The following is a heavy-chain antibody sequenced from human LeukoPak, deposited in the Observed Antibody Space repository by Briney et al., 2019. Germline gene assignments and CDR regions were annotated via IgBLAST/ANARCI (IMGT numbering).Heavy chain of an antibody. CDR1: GFTFSSYW. CDR3: ARVRWLPDYYYYGMDV. Sequence: GGSLRLSCAASGFTFSSYWMSWVRQAPGKGLEWVANIKQDGSEKYYVDSVKGRFTISRDDAKNSLYLQMNSLRAEDTAVYYCARVRWLPDYYYYGMDVWGQGTTVTVSS. D-gene: IGHD3-22*01. CDR2: IKQDGSEK. V-gene: IGHV3-7*01. J-gene: IGHJ6*02.